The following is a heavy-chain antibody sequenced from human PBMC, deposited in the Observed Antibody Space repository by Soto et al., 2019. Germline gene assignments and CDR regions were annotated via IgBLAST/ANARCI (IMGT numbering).Heavy chain of an antibody. J-gene: IGHJ3*02. CDR1: GFTFSSYG. Sequence: GSLRLSCAASGFTFSSYGMHWVRQAPGKGLEWVAVISYDGSNKYYADSVKGRFTISRDNSKNTLYLQMNSLRAEDTAVYYCAKAYCGGDCHTVDAFDIWGQGTMVTVSS. CDR3: AKAYCGGDCHTVDAFDI. CDR2: ISYDGSNK. V-gene: IGHV3-30*18. D-gene: IGHD2-21*02.